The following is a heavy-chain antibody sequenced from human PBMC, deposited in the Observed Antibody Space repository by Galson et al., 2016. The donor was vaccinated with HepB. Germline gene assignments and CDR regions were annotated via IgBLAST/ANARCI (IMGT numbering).Heavy chain of an antibody. J-gene: IGHJ6*02. V-gene: IGHV3-11*01. CDR1: GFTFRDYY. CDR3: ARDPRSQWELRYYYGGMDV. CDR2: ISGSGNTI. Sequence: SLRLSCAASGFTFRDYYMTWIRQAPGKGLEWVSYISGSGNTIYYADSVKGRFTISRDNGKKSLYLQMNSLRAEDTAVYYCARDPRSQWELRYYYGGMDVWGLGTTVTVSS. D-gene: IGHD3-22*01.